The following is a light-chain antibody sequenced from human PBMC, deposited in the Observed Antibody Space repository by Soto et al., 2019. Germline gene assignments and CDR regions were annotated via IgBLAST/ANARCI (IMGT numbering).Light chain of an antibody. V-gene: IGKV3-15*01. J-gene: IGKJ5*01. CDR2: GAS. CDR1: QSVNNN. CDR3: QQYNNGTPIT. Sequence: IEVSKYPGTLSMPPAETATLSCRASQSVNNNLAWYQQKPGQAPRLLIYGASNRGTGIPARFSGSGSGTEFTLTISSRQSDDFAVYYCQQYNNGTPITLGEGTRVEI.